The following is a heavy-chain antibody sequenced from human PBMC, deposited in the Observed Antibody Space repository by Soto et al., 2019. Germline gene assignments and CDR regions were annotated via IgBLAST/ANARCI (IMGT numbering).Heavy chain of an antibody. CDR3: ARGHRNCSGGSCYYYYMDV. V-gene: IGHV4-34*01. J-gene: IGHJ6*03. CDR2: INHSGST. CDR1: GGSFSGYY. Sequence: SETLSLTCAVYGGSFSGYYWSWIRQPPGKGLEWIGEINHSGSTNYNPSLKSRVTISVDTSKNQFSLKLSSVTAADTAVYYCARGHRNCSGGSCYYYYMDVWGKGTTVTVSS. D-gene: IGHD2-15*01.